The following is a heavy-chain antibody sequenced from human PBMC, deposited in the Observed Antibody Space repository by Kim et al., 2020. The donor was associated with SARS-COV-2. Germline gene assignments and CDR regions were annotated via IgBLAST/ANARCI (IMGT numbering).Heavy chain of an antibody. V-gene: IGHV3-23*01. CDR3: AKDVFRVGAPTYFDY. D-gene: IGHD1-26*01. CDR1: GFTFSSYA. CDR2: ISGSGGST. J-gene: IGHJ4*02. Sequence: GGSLRLSCAASGFTFSSYAMSWVRQAPGKGLEWVSAISGSGGSTYYADSVKGRFTISRDNSKNTLYLQMNSLRAEDTAVYYCAKDVFRVGAPTYFDYWGQGTLVTVSS.